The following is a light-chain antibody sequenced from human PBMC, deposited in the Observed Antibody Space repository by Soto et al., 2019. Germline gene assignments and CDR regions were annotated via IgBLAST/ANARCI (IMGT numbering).Light chain of an antibody. V-gene: IGKV1-39*01. Sequence: DIQMTQSPSSLSASVGDRVTITCRTSRSISSFLNWYQHKPGKAPSLLIYSASNLRSGVPSRFSGSGSGTEFTLTISSLQPEDFATYYCQQSYSTRMYSFGQGTRVDVK. CDR3: QQSYSTRMYS. CDR2: SAS. J-gene: IGKJ2*03. CDR1: RSISSF.